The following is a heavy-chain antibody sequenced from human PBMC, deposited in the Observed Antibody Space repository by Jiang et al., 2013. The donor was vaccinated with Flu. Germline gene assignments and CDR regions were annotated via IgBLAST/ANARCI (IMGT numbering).Heavy chain of an antibody. J-gene: IGHJ6*02. V-gene: IGHV4-59*01. CDR3: AREGRIAAPDV. CDR1: GGSISSYY. Sequence: PGLVKPSETLSLTCTVSGGSISSYYWSWIRQPPGKGLEWIGYIYYSGSTNYNPSLKSRVTISVDTSKNQFSLKLSSVTAADTAVYYCAREGRIAAPDVWGQGTTVTVSS. D-gene: IGHD6-6*01. CDR2: IYYSGST.